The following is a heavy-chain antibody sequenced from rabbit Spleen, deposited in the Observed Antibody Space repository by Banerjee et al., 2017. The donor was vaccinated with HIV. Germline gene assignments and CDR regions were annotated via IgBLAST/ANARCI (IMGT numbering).Heavy chain of an antibody. V-gene: IGHV1S45*01. CDR2: IYTGASGTT. J-gene: IGHJ4*01. Sequence: QEQLVESGGGLVQPEGSLTLTCTVSGFSLNNNDMCWVRQAPGKGLEWIACIYTGASGTTYYASWVNGRFTISKTSSTTLTLKMTSLTAADTATYFCAKDGGDAGDGYGLWGPGTLVTVS. CDR3: AKDGGDAGDGYGL. D-gene: IGHD6-1*01. CDR1: GFSLNNND.